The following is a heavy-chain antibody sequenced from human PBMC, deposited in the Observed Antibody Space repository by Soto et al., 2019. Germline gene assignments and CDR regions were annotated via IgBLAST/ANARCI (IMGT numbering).Heavy chain of an antibody. CDR2: IYYSGST. J-gene: IGHJ4*02. CDR3: ARGPGYKFDY. Sequence: SETLSLTCTVSGGSISSYYWSWIRQPPGKGLEWIGYIYYSGSTNYNPSLKGRVTISVDTSKNQFSLKLSSVTAADTAVYYCARGPGYKFDYWGQGTLVTVSS. D-gene: IGHD5-12*01. CDR1: GGSISSYY. V-gene: IGHV4-59*01.